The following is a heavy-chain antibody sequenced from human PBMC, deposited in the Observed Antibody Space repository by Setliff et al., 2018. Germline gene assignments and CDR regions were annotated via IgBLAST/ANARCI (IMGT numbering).Heavy chain of an antibody. V-gene: IGHV3-7*03. Sequence: PGGSLRLSCAASGFTFSDYSMNWVRQAPGKGPEWVANIKEDGSEKYYVGSVKGRFTISRDNAKNSLYLEMNSLRDDDTAVYYCAREPRDKPEDIWGQGTMVTVSS. CDR3: AREPRDKPEDI. CDR2: IKEDGSEK. CDR1: GFTFSDYS. J-gene: IGHJ3*02.